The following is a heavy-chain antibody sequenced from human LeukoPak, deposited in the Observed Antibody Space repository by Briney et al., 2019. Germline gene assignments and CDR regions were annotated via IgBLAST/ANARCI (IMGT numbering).Heavy chain of an antibody. CDR3: ARDGSYYALDY. CDR1: GFTFDDYG. V-gene: IGHV3-20*04. CDR2: INWNGSST. J-gene: IGHJ4*02. D-gene: IGHD1-26*01. Sequence: GGSLRLSCAASGFTFDDYGMSWVRQAPGKGLEWVSGINWNGSSTGYADSVKGRFTISRDNAKNSLYLQMNSLRADDTALYYCARDGSYYALDYWGQGTLVTVSS.